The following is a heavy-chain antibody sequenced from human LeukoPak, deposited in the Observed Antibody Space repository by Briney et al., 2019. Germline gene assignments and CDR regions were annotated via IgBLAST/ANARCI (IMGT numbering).Heavy chain of an antibody. CDR1: GGTFSSYA. Sequence: GASVKVSCKASGGTFSSYAISWVRQAPGQGLEWMGGIIPIFGTANYAQKFQGRVTITADESTSTAYMELSSLRSEETAVYYWARRYDILTGYLGYWGQGTLVTVSS. V-gene: IGHV1-69*13. D-gene: IGHD3-9*01. CDR3: ARRYDILTGYLGY. J-gene: IGHJ4*02. CDR2: IIPIFGTA.